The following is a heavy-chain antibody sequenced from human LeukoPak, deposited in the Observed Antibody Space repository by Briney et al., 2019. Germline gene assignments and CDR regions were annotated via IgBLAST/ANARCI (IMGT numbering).Heavy chain of an antibody. CDR3: TTIKRGNIFGYFGF. Sequence: PSETLSLTCSLSGGSMTTLHSNSLPQTPGKGLERIGYVFDSGRTKENPSLKSRVTLSADTSKNQLSLRLSSVTAADTAVYYCTTIKRGNIFGYFGFWGQGILVSVSS. CDR1: GGSMTTLH. D-gene: IGHD5-18*01. J-gene: IGHJ4*02. CDR2: VFDSGRT. V-gene: IGHV4-59*11.